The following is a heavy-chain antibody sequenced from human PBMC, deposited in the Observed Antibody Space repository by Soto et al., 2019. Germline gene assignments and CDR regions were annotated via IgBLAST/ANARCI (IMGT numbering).Heavy chain of an antibody. CDR1: GYTFSNYD. CDR2: VNPNNGDT. Sequence: QVQLVQSGAELKKPGASVKVSCKASGYTFSNYDMNWVRQATGQGPEWIGWVNPNNGDTGYAQKFQGRVTLTTDISTTTAYMALTRLRSEDTAIYYWAKVSRKGSAIDFDYWGQGTLITVSS. J-gene: IGHJ4*02. V-gene: IGHV1-8*01. D-gene: IGHD3-10*01. CDR3: AKVSRKGSAIDFDY.